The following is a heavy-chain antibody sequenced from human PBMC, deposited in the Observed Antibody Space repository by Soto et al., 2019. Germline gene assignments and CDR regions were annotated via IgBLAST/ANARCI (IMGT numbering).Heavy chain of an antibody. CDR3: ARGAYSSSGLWLSSNTNWFDP. CDR1: GYTFTSYY. V-gene: IGHV1-46*01. D-gene: IGHD6-6*01. CDR2: INPSGGST. J-gene: IGHJ5*02. Sequence: ASVKVSCKASGYTFTSYYMHWVRQAPGQGLEWMGIINPSGGSTGYAQKFQGRVTMTRDTSTSTVYMELSSLRSEDTAVYYCARGAYSSSGLWLSSNTNWFDPWGQGTLVTVSS.